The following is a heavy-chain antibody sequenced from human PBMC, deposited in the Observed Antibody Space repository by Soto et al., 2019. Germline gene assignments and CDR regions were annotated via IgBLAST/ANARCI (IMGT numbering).Heavy chain of an antibody. J-gene: IGHJ3*02. CDR1: GDSISHYY. Sequence: QVQLQESGPGLVKPSETLSLTCTVSGDSISHYYWNWIRQPAGKGLEWIGRIYTSGSTNYNPSLNSRATMSVDTSKSQTSLNLNSSPAADTAMYFCARETPTSRSWFSVNPFDIWGKRTMVTVSS. D-gene: IGHD6-13*01. CDR3: ARETPTSRSWFSVNPFDI. CDR2: IYTSGST. V-gene: IGHV4-4*07.